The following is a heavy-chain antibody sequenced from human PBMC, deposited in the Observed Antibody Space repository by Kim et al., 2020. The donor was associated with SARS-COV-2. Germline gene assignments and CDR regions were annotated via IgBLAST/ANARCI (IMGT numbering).Heavy chain of an antibody. D-gene: IGHD3-10*01. V-gene: IGHV3-30*02. J-gene: IGHJ4*02. Sequence: DSVKGRFTISRDNSKNTLYLQMNSLRAEDTAVYYCAKDFERITMVRGIDYWGQGTLVTVSS. CDR3: AKDFERITMVRGIDY.